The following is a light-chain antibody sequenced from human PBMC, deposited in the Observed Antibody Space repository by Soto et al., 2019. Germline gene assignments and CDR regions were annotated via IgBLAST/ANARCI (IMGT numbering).Light chain of an antibody. J-gene: IGKJ1*01. CDR1: QSVSIW. CDR2: KSS. Sequence: DIRMTQSPSTLSGSVGDRVTISCRASQSVSIWLAWYQQKPGRAPKLLIYKSSILESGVPSRFSGSGSGTEFTLTISSLQPDDFATYYCQHYNSYSEAFGQGTKVDIK. V-gene: IGKV1-5*03. CDR3: QHYNSYSEA.